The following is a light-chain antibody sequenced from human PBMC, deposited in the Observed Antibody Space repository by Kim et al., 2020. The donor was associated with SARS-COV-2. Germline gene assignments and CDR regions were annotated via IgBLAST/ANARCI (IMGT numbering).Light chain of an antibody. V-gene: IGKV3-11*01. CDR3: QQRSRGLT. CDR1: QSVSSY. Sequence: EIVLTQSPATLSLSPGERATLSCRASQSVSSYLAWYQQKPGQTPRLLIYDSSNRATGIPARFSGSGSGTDFTLTISSLEPEDFAVYYCQQRSRGLTFGGGTKVDIK. J-gene: IGKJ4*01. CDR2: DSS.